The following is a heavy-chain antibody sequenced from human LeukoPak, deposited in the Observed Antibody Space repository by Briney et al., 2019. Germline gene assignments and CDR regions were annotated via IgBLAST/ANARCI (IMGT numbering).Heavy chain of an antibody. J-gene: IGHJ4*02. CDR1: DGSISSYY. D-gene: IGHD5-24*01. CDR3: ARGAGAGYNLQPFDY. Sequence: SETLSLTCTVSDGSISSYYWSWIRQPPGKGLEWIGYIYYSGSTTYNPSLKSRVSISVDTSKNQFSLKLSSVTAADTAVYYCARGAGAGYNLQPFDYWGQGTLVTVSS. CDR2: IYYSGST. V-gene: IGHV4-59*08.